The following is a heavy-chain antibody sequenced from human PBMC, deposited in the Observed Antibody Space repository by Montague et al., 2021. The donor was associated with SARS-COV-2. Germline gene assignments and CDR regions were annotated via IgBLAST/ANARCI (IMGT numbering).Heavy chain of an antibody. CDR2: IYYSGST. Sequence: SETLSLTCTLSGGSVSSGSYYWTWIRQPPGKGLEWIGYIYYSGSTNYNPSLKSRVTISIDTSKNQFSLKLSSVTAADTAVYYCARDAGDWFDPWGQGTLVTVSS. V-gene: IGHV4-61*01. CDR3: ARDAGDWFDP. D-gene: IGHD3-10*01. CDR1: GGSVSSGSYY. J-gene: IGHJ5*02.